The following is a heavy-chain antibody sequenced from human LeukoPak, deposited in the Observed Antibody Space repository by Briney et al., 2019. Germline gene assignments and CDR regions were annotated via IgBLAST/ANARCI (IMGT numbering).Heavy chain of an antibody. V-gene: IGHV4-59*08. D-gene: IGHD1-26*01. Sequence: SETLSLTCSVSGGSISSFYWTWIRQPPGKGLEWIGSIYYSGSADYNPSLKSRVTISVDTSKSQFSLRLSSVTAADTAVYFCARGVGATTQFDYWGQGTLVTVSP. CDR2: IYYSGSA. J-gene: IGHJ4*02. CDR3: ARGVGATTQFDY. CDR1: GGSISSFY.